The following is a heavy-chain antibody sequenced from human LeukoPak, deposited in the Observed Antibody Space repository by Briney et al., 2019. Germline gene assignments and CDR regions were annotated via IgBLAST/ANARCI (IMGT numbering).Heavy chain of an antibody. CDR2: IKSKTDGGTT. Sequence: GGSLRLSCAASGFTFSNAWMSWVRQAPGKGLEWVGRIKSKTDGGTTDYAAPVKGRFTISRDDSKNTLYPQMNSLKTEDTAVYYCTTVKVWDNWNYQGFYFDYWGQGTLVTVSS. CDR3: TTVKVWDNWNYQGFYFDY. J-gene: IGHJ4*02. D-gene: IGHD1-7*01. CDR1: GFTFSNAW. V-gene: IGHV3-15*01.